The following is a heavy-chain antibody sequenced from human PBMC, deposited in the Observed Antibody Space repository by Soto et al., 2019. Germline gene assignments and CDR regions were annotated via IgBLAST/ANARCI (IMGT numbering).Heavy chain of an antibody. V-gene: IGHV1-69*13. CDR3: ARDPPTFNGMDV. CDR1: GGTFSSYA. CDR2: IIPIFGTA. Sequence: SVKVSCKASGGTFSSYAISWVRQAPGHGLKWMEGIIPIFGTANYAQKFQGRVTITADESTSTAYMELSSLIFEKTAVYYCARDPPTFNGMDVWGERATVTVSS. J-gene: IGHJ6*04.